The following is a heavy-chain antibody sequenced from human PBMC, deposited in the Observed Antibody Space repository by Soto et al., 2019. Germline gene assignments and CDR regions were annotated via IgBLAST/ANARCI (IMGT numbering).Heavy chain of an antibody. CDR2: ISGSDGST. CDR1: GFTFSSYA. V-gene: IGHV3-23*01. Sequence: GGSLRLSCAASGFTFSSYAMSWVRQAPGKGLEWVSAISGSDGSTYYADSVKGRFTISRDNSKNTLYLQMNSLRAEDTAVYYCAKEYIVVVPAGPHNWFDPWGQGTLVTVSS. CDR3: AKEYIVVVPAGPHNWFDP. D-gene: IGHD2-2*01. J-gene: IGHJ5*02.